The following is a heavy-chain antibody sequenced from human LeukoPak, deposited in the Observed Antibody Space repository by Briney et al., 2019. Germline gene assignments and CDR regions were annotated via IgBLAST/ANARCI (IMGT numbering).Heavy chain of an antibody. J-gene: IGHJ3*02. CDR2: IIPIFGTA. CDR3: ARSGPDAFDI. D-gene: IGHD3-10*01. Sequence: ASVKVSCKASGGTFSSYAISWVRQAPGQELEWMGGIIPIFGTANYAQKFQGRVTITADESTSTAYMELSSLRSEDTAVYYCARSGPDAFDIWGQGTMVTVSS. V-gene: IGHV1-69*13. CDR1: GGTFSSYA.